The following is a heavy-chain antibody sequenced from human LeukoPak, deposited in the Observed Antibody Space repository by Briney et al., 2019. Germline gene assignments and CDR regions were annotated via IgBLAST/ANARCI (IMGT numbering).Heavy chain of an antibody. CDR2: IYYSGST. CDR1: GGSISSSSYY. D-gene: IGHD1-26*01. V-gene: IGHV4-39*01. CDR3: ARHRTVIVGATL. Sequence: SETLSLTCTVSGGSISSSSYYWGWIRQPPGKGLEWIGSIYYSGSTYYNPSLKSRVTISVDTSKNQFSLKLSSVTAADTAVYYCARHRTVIVGATLWGQGTLVTVSS. J-gene: IGHJ4*02.